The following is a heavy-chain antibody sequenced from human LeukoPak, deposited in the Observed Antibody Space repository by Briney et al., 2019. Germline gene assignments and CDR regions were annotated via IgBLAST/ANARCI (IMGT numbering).Heavy chain of an antibody. V-gene: IGHV4-39*01. CDR2: IYYTGST. Sequence: SETLSLTCTVSGGSISSSSYYWGWIRQPPGEGLQWIGTIYYTGSTYYNPSLKSRITISVDSSKNQFSLKLSSVTAAETAVYYCARAGYGASVGWYFDLWGRGTLVTVSS. CDR3: ARAGYGASVGWYFDL. D-gene: IGHD4-17*01. CDR1: GGSISSSSYY. J-gene: IGHJ2*01.